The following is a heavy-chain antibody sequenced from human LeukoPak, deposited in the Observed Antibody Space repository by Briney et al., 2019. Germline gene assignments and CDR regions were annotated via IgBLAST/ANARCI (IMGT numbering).Heavy chain of an antibody. CDR1: GYIFTSFY. CDR2: ITPNDAST. Sequence: ASVKVSCRASGYIFTSFYIHWVRQAPGQGLEWMGIITPNDASTNYAQKFQGRVTMTRDTSTSTVYVELSSLRSEDTAVYYCARTAIAARYYFDYWGQGSLVTVSS. D-gene: IGHD6-6*01. V-gene: IGHV1-46*01. CDR3: ARTAIAARYYFDY. J-gene: IGHJ4*02.